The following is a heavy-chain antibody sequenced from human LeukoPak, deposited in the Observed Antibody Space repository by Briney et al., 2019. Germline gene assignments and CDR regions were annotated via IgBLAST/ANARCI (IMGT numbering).Heavy chain of an antibody. CDR2: IIPIFGTA. D-gene: IGHD3-22*01. J-gene: IGHJ5*02. CDR3: ARDGSGYYYNWFDP. CDR1: GGTFSSYA. Sequence: ASVKVSCKASGGTFSSYAISWVRQAPGQGLEWMGGIIPIFGTANYAQKFQGRVTITADKSTSTAYMELSSLRSEDTAVYYCARDGSGYYYNWFDPWGQGTLVTVSS. V-gene: IGHV1-69*06.